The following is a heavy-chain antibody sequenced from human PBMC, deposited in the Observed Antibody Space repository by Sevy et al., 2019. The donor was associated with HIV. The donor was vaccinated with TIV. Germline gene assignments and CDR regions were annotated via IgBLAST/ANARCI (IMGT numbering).Heavy chain of an antibody. V-gene: IGHV4-39*01. CDR3: ERQPLIAAAGRGGSWFDP. D-gene: IGHD6-13*01. CDR2: IYYSGST. J-gene: IGHJ5*02. CDR1: GGSISSSSYY. Sequence: SETLSLTCTVSGGSISSSSYYWGWIRQPPGKGLEWIGSIYYSGSTYYNPSLKSRVTISVDTSKNPFSLKLSSVTAADTAVYYCERQPLIAAAGRGGSWFDPWGQGTLVTVSS.